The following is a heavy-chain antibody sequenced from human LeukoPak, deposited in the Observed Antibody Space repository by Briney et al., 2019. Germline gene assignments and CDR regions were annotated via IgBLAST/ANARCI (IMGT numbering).Heavy chain of an antibody. V-gene: IGHV1-18*01. CDR1: GYIFTSYG. CDR3: AREGMDV. CDR2: ISTYNGNT. J-gene: IGHJ6*02. Sequence: ASVIVSFKASGYIFTSYGISWVRQAPGQGLGWMGWISTYNGNTKYAQTFQGRVTMTTDTSTTTAYMELRSLRSDDTALYYCAREGMDVWGQGTTVTVSS.